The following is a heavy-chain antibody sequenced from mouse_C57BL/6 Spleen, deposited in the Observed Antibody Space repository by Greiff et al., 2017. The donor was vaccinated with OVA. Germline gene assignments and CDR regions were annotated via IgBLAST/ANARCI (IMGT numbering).Heavy chain of an antibody. CDR2: ISSGGSYT. CDR1: GFTFSSYG. Sequence: EVKLVESGGDLVKPGGSLKLSCAASGFTFSSYGMSWVRQTPDKRLEWVATISSGGSYTYYPDSVKGRFTISRDNAKNTLYLQMSSLKSEDTAMYYCARQDYGNYDWYFDVWGTGTTVTVSS. CDR3: ARQDYGNYDWYFDV. J-gene: IGHJ1*03. V-gene: IGHV5-6*01. D-gene: IGHD2-1*01.